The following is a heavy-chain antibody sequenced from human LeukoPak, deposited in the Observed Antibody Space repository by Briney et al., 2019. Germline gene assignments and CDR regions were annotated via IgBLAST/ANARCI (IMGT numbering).Heavy chain of an antibody. J-gene: IGHJ4*02. CDR1: GFTFSNYW. V-gene: IGHV3-7*01. D-gene: IGHD5-12*01. Sequence: GGSLRLSCAAFGFTFSNYWMSWVRQAPGKGLEWVANINESGGERYYVDSLKGRFTISRDNTKNSLYLQVNSLRAEDTAVYYCARDEGGGYRGEFDYWGLGTLVTVSS. CDR2: INESGGER. CDR3: ARDEGGGYRGEFDY.